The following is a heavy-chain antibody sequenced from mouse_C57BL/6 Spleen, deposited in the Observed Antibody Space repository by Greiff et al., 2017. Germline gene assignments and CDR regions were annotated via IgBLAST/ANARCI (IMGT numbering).Heavy chain of an antibody. V-gene: IGHV1-76*01. CDR2: IYPGSGNT. D-gene: IGHD2-2*01. J-gene: IGHJ1*03. Sequence: VQLQQSGAELVRPGASVKLSCKASGYTFTDYYINWVKQRPGQGLEWIARIYPGSGNTYYNEKFKGKATLTAEKSSSTAYMQLSSLTSEDSAVYFCARGGYDRYFDVWGTGTTVTVSS. CDR3: ARGGYDRYFDV. CDR1: GYTFTDYY.